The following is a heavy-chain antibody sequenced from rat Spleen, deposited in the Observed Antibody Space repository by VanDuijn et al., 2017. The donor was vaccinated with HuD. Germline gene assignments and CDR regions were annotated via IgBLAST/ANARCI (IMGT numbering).Heavy chain of an antibody. Sequence: EVQLVESDGGLVQPGRSLKLPCAASGLTFSDYYMPWVRQAPPKGRDWVATISYDGSSTYYRDSVKGRFTISRDNAKSTLYLQMDSLRSEDTATYYCARGPMDAWGQGASVTVSS. CDR3: ARGPMDA. CDR1: GLTFSDYY. CDR2: ISYDGSST. V-gene: IGHV5-29*01. J-gene: IGHJ4*01.